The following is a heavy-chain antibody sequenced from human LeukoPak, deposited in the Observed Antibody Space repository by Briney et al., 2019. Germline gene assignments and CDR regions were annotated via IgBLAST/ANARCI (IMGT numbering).Heavy chain of an antibody. Sequence: GEPLKISCKGSGYSFTSYWIGWVRKLHGKGLEWIEIFYPGDSDIIVSASFQGQVSISADKSISTAYLQWSSLKASDTDMYYCARGGLREQQLALDFLYWGQGTLVTVST. CDR2: FYPGDSDI. J-gene: IGHJ4*02. CDR3: ARGGLREQQLALDFLY. D-gene: IGHD6-13*01. V-gene: IGHV5-51*01. CDR1: GYSFTSYW.